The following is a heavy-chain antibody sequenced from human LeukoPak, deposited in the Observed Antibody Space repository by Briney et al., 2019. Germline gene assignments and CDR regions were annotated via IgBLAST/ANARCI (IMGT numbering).Heavy chain of an antibody. CDR3: ARGIMTTSVYYYYMDV. J-gene: IGHJ6*03. V-gene: IGHV1-69*13. CDR2: IIPIFGTA. CDR1: GGTFSSHA. D-gene: IGHD4-17*01. Sequence: GASVKVSCKASGGTFSSHAISWVRQAPGQGLEWMGGIIPIFGTANYAQKFQGRVTITADESTSTAYMELSSLRSEDTAVYYCARGIMTTSVYYYYMDVWGEGTTVTVSS.